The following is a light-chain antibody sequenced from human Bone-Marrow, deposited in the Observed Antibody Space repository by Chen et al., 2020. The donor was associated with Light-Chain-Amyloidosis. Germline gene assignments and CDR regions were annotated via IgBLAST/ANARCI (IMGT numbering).Light chain of an antibody. CDR3: QQYNSYSPRYT. Sequence: DIQMTQSPSTLSASVGYRVTITCRASQSIGDWLAWFQQKPGKAPNLLIYKSSTLERGVPSRFSGSGSGTEFTLTISSLQPDDFATYYCQQYNSYSPRYTFGQGTKLEMK. J-gene: IGKJ2*01. CDR2: KSS. CDR1: QSIGDW. V-gene: IGKV1-5*03.